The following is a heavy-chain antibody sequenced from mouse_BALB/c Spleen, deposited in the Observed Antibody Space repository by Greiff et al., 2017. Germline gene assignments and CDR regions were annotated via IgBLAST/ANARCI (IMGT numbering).Heavy chain of an antibody. CDR1: GFNIKDYY. D-gene: IGHD1-1*01. V-gene: IGHV14-1*02. CDR2: IDPENGNT. J-gene: IGHJ3*01. Sequence: EVQLHQSGAELVRPGALVKLSCKASGFNIKDYYMHWVKQRPEQGLEWIGWIDPENGNTIYDPKFQGKASITADTSSNTAYLQLSSLTSEDTAVYYCASYGSSYVGFAYWGQGTLVTVSA. CDR3: ASYGSSYVGFAY.